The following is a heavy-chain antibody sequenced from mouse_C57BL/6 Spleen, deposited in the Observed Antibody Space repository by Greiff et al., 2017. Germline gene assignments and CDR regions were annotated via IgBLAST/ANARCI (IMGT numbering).Heavy chain of an antibody. Sequence: VQLQQSGTVLARPGASVKMSCKTSGYTFTSYWMHWVKQRPGQGLEWIGAIYPGKSDTSYNQKFKGKAKLTAVTSASTAYMELSSLTNEDSAVYYCTRGSSYDYFDYWGQGTTLTVSS. CDR1: GYTFTSYW. CDR2: IYPGKSDT. J-gene: IGHJ2*01. CDR3: TRGSSYDYFDY. D-gene: IGHD1-1*01. V-gene: IGHV1-5*01.